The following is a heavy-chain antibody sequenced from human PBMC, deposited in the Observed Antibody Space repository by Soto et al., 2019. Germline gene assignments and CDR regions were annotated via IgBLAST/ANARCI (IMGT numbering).Heavy chain of an antibody. Sequence: EVQLLESGGGLVPPGGSLRLSCAASGFPFSTYAMSWVRQAPGKGLEWVSGISGAGHRTHYGDSVKGRFIISRDNSKNMLYLQPDNLGGEYTAVYYCAKDRDYYYYCGLDVCGQGTTVTATS. CDR2: ISGAGHRT. V-gene: IGHV3-23*01. D-gene: IGHD3-10*01. CDR3: AKDRDYYYYCGLDV. CDR1: GFPFSTYA. J-gene: IGHJ6*02.